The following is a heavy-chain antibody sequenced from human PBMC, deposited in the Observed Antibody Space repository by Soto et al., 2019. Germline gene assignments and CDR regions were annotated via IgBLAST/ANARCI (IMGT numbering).Heavy chain of an antibody. D-gene: IGHD3-9*01. CDR2: IYYSGGT. CDR1: GGSISSGGYY. Sequence: SETLSLTCPVSGGSISSGGYYWSWIRQHPGKGLEWIGYIYYSGGTYYNPSLKSRVTISVDTSKNQFSLKLSSVTAADTAVYYCARGSRYFFGLNWFDPWGQGTLVTVSS. V-gene: IGHV4-31*03. J-gene: IGHJ5*02. CDR3: ARGSRYFFGLNWFDP.